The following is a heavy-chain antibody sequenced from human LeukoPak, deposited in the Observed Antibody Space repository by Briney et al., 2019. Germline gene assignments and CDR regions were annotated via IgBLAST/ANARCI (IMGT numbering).Heavy chain of an antibody. J-gene: IGHJ3*02. D-gene: IGHD5-18*01. Sequence: GGSLRLSCAASGFTFSSYSMNWVRQAPGKGLEWVSSISSSSSYIYYADSVKGRFTISRDNAKNSLYLQMNSLRAEDTAVYYCARDQGGQVDTAMDDAFDIWGQGTMVTVSS. CDR2: ISSSSSYI. CDR1: GFTFSSYS. V-gene: IGHV3-21*01. CDR3: ARDQGGQVDTAMDDAFDI.